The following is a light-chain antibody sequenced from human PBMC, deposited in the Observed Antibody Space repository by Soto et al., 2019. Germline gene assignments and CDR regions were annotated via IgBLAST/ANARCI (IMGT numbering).Light chain of an antibody. Sequence: QSALTQPPSASGSPGQSVTISCGGSISDVGGYNYVSWYQQLPGKAPKLMIYDVSDRPSGVSNRFSGSKSGNTASLTISGLQAEDEADYYCSSYTSSSLYVFGTGTKLTVL. V-gene: IGLV2-14*01. CDR2: DVS. CDR3: SSYTSSSLYV. J-gene: IGLJ1*01. CDR1: ISDVGGYNY.